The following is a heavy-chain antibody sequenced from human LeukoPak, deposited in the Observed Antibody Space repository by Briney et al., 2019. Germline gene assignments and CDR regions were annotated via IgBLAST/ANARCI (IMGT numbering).Heavy chain of an antibody. CDR2: IIPILGMA. Sequence: SVKVSCKASGGTFISYAISWVRQAPGQGLEWMGRIIPILGMANYAQKFQGRVTITADKSTSTAYMELSSLRSEDTAVYYCARDYGGNSGFDYWGQGTLVTVSS. CDR3: ARDYGGNSGFDY. J-gene: IGHJ4*02. D-gene: IGHD4-23*01. CDR1: GGTFISYA. V-gene: IGHV1-69*04.